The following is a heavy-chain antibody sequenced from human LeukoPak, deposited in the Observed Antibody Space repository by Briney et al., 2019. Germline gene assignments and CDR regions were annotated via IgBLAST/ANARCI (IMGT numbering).Heavy chain of an antibody. CDR3: AKDGRDGYNFPDY. J-gene: IGHJ4*02. D-gene: IGHD5-24*01. Sequence: GGSLRLSCAASGFTFSSYGMHWVRQAPGKELEWVAVISYDGSNKYYADSVKGRFTISRDNSKNMPYLQMNSLRAEDTAVYYCAKDGRDGYNFPDYWGQGNLVTVSS. V-gene: IGHV3-30*18. CDR2: ISYDGSNK. CDR1: GFTFSSYG.